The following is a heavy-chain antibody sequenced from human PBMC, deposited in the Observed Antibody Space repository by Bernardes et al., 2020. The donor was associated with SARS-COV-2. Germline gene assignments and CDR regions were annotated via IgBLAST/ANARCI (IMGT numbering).Heavy chain of an antibody. Sequence: ASVKVSCKASGYIFTGYYIHWVRQAPGQGLEWMGWINPNSRGTNNPQKFQGRLTMTKDTSSSTAYMELSGLISDDTAVYYCARGHDTWTDIYYSYYNGLDVWGQGTTVTVS. CDR1: GYIFTGYY. CDR2: INPNSRGT. D-gene: IGHD1-1*01. J-gene: IGHJ6*02. CDR3: ARGHDTWTDIYYSYYNGLDV. V-gene: IGHV1-2*02.